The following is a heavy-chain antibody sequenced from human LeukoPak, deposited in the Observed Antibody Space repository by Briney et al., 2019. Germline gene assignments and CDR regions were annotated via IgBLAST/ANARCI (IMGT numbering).Heavy chain of an antibody. J-gene: IGHJ4*02. Sequence: GGSLRLSCAASGFIFSNYWMSWVRQAPGKGLEWVANIKPDGSEKYYVDSLKGRFTISRDNAKNSLYLQMNSLRVEDTAVYYCARGGNSSWDYWGQGALVTVSS. V-gene: IGHV3-7*01. CDR1: GFIFSNYW. CDR3: ARGGNSSWDY. D-gene: IGHD6-6*01. CDR2: IKPDGSEK.